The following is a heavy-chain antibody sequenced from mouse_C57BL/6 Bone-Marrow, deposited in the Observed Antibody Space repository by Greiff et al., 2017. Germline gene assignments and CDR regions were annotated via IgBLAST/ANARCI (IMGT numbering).Heavy chain of an antibody. CDR3: ATPYFDY. CDR1: GYSFTGYY. CDR2: INPSTGGT. Sequence: VQLKESGPELVKPGASVKISCKASGYSFTGYYMNWVKQSPEKSLEWIGEINPSTGGTTYNQKFKAKATLTVDKSSSTAYMQLKSLTSADSAVYYCATPYFDYWGQGTTLTVSS. J-gene: IGHJ2*01. V-gene: IGHV1-42*01.